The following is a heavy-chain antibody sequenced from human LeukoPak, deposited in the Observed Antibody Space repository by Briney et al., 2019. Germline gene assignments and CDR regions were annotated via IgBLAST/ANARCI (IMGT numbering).Heavy chain of an antibody. CDR3: AKGPVSGSAFSHY. Sequence: PGGSLRLFCAASGFTLSSYGMHWVRQAPGKGLVWVAVIRYDGSNKYYADSVKGRFTISRDNSKNTLYLQMNSLGAEDTAVYYCAKGPVSGSAFSHYWGQGTLVTVSS. CDR1: GFTLSSYG. CDR2: IRYDGSNK. V-gene: IGHV3-30*02. J-gene: IGHJ4*02. D-gene: IGHD1-26*01.